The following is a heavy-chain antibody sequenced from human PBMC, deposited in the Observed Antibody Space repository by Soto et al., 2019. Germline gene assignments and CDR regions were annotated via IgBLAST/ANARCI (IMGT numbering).Heavy chain of an antibody. CDR1: GGSISSGGYY. CDR2: IYYSGST. D-gene: IGHD2-15*01. V-gene: IGHV4-31*03. CDR3: ARDRVVVVAATHWFDY. Sequence: SETLSLTCTVSGGSISSGGYYWSWIRQHPGKGLEWIGYIYYSGSTYYNPSLKSRVTISVDTSKNQFSLKLSSVTAADTAVYYCARDRVVVVAATHWFDYWGQGTLVTVSS. J-gene: IGHJ4*02.